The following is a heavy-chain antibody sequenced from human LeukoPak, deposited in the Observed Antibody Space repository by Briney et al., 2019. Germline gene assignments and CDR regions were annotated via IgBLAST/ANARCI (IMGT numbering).Heavy chain of an antibody. J-gene: IGHJ4*02. Sequence: PGGSLRLSCVVSGINFADYAMHWVRQPPGKGLELVSLISADGGSTFSADSVKGRFSISRDNSKNSLYLQMNSLRSEDTAMYYCAKESGKFDYWGQGTLVAVSS. CDR1: GINFADYA. CDR3: AKESGKFDY. CDR2: ISADGGST. V-gene: IGHV3-43*02.